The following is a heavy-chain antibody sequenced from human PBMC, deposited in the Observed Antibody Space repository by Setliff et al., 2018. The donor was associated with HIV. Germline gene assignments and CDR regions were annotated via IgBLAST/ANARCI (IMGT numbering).Heavy chain of an antibody. D-gene: IGHD3-10*01. J-gene: IGHJ6*02. Sequence: GASVKVSCKASGYTFTTYGVNWVRQAPGQGLEWMGWINSYNGNTKFAQKFQGRVTMTTDTSTTTAFMELRSLKADDTGIYYCARGDYGSGSYYPYYFYYGMDVWGQGTTVTVSS. V-gene: IGHV1-18*04. CDR1: GYTFTTYG. CDR2: INSYNGNT. CDR3: ARGDYGSGSYYPYYFYYGMDV.